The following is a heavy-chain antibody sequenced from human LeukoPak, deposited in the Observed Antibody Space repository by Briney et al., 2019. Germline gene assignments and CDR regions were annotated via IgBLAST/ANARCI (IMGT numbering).Heavy chain of an antibody. J-gene: IGHJ4*02. CDR2: ISNFGDII. D-gene: IGHD3-3*01. CDR1: GFTFSNYE. V-gene: IGHV3-48*03. Sequence: GGSLRLSCAASGFTFSNYEMNWVRQAPGKGLEWISHISNFGDIIHYADSVKGRFTISRDNSKNTLYLQMNSLGAEDTAVYYCAREESGISIFGVVIFWGQGTLVTVSS. CDR3: AREESGISIFGVVIF.